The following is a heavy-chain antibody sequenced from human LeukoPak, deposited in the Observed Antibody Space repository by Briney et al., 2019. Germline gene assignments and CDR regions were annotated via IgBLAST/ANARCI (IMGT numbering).Heavy chain of an antibody. CDR2: ISHDGSFE. V-gene: IGHV3-30*03. D-gene: IGHD3-10*01. CDR3: ARPQGSGSYYFDY. J-gene: IGHJ4*02. Sequence: PGGSLRLSCAPSGFTFSRHGMHWVRQAPGKGLEWVGTISHDGSFEFYADSVKGRFTISRDSSKSTLYLQMNSLRAEDTAVYYCARPQGSGSYYFDYWGQGTLVTVSS. CDR1: GFTFSRHG.